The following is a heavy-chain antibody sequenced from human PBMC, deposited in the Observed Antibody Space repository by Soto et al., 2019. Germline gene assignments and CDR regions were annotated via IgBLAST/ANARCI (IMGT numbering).Heavy chain of an antibody. V-gene: IGHV3-23*01. CDR2: ISGSGGST. CDR1: GFTFSSYA. D-gene: IGHD6-6*01. Sequence: GGSLRLSCAASGFTFSSYAMSWVRQAPGKGLEWVSAISGSGGSTYYADSVKGRFTISRDNSKNTLYLQMNSLRAEDTAVYYCAKGTEEYSSSSYYYGMDVWGQGTTVTVSS. CDR3: AKGTEEYSSSSYYYGMDV. J-gene: IGHJ6*02.